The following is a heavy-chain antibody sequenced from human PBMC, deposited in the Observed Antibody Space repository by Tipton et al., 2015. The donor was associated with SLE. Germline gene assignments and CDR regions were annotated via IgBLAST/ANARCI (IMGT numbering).Heavy chain of an antibody. Sequence: GLVKPSETLSLTCAVSGGSISSGGYSWSWIRQPPGKGLEWIGYIYHSGSTYYNPSLKSRVTISVDTSKNQLSLKLSSVTAADTAVYYCARGGNDSSGYYAHWGQGTLVTVSS. CDR1: GGSISSGGYS. D-gene: IGHD3-22*01. J-gene: IGHJ4*02. V-gene: IGHV4-30-2*05. CDR3: ARGGNDSSGYYAH. CDR2: IYHSGST.